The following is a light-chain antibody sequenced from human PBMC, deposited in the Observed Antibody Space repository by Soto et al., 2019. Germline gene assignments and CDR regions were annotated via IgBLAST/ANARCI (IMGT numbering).Light chain of an antibody. CDR2: RNN. J-gene: IGLJ3*02. CDR3: AAWDDSLSGRGV. Sequence: QPVLTQPPSASGTPGQRVTISCSGSSSNIGNNYVYWYQMVPGTAPKLLIYRNNQRPSGVPDRFSGSRSGTSASLAISGLRSEDEADYYCAAWDDSLSGRGVFGGGTKLTVL. CDR1: SSNIGNNY. V-gene: IGLV1-47*01.